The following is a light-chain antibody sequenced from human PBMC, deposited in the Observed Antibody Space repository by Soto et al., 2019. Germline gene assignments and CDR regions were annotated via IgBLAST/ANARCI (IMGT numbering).Light chain of an antibody. Sequence: QSVLTQPPSASGSPGQSVTISCTGTSSDVGGYNYVSWYQQHPGKSPKLLIYEVTKRPSGVSDRFSGSKSGNTASLTVSGLQADDEAEYYCCSNAGSHYYVFGTGTKVTVL. J-gene: IGLJ1*01. CDR2: EVT. CDR3: CSNAGSHYYV. V-gene: IGLV2-8*01. CDR1: SSDVGGYNY.